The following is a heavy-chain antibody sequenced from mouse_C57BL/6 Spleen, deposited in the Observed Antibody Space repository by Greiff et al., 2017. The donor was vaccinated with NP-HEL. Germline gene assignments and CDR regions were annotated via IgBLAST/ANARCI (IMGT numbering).Heavy chain of an antibody. J-gene: IGHJ1*03. Sequence: QVTLKESGPGILQSSQTLSLTCSFSGFSLSTSGMGVSWIRQPSGKGLEWLAHIYWDDDKRYNPSLKSRLTISKDTSRNQVFLKITSVDTADTATYYCARRNSYYYGSSYGWYFDVWGTGTTVTVSS. D-gene: IGHD1-1*01. V-gene: IGHV8-12*01. CDR3: ARRNSYYYGSSYGWYFDV. CDR1: GFSLSTSGMG. CDR2: IYWDDDK.